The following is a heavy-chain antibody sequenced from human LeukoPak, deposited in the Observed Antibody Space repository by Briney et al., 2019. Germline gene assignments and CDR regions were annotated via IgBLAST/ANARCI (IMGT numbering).Heavy chain of an antibody. CDR3: ARGPGDQHFDK. Sequence: GSLRLSCAASGFTVSSNFMTWVRQAPGKGLEWVSVLYSGGSIYYADSVKGRFTISRDNSKNTLYLQMNSLRAEDTAVYFCARGPGDQHFDKWGQGTLVTVSS. V-gene: IGHV3-53*01. CDR1: GFTVSSNF. J-gene: IGHJ4*02. D-gene: IGHD2-2*01. CDR2: LYSGGSI.